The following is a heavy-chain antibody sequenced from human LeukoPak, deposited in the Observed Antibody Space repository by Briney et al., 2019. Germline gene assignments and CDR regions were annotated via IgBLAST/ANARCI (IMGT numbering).Heavy chain of an antibody. D-gene: IGHD3-22*01. CDR1: GFTFSSYA. CDR3: AKSTMIIVVIVDY. V-gene: IGHV3-23*01. J-gene: IGHJ4*02. Sequence: GGSLRLSCAASGFTFSSYAMSWVRQAPGKGLEWVSAISGSSGNTYYADSVKGRFTISRDSSKNTLYLQMNGLRAEDTAVYYCAKSTMIIVVIVDYWGQGTLVTVSS. CDR2: ISGSSGNT.